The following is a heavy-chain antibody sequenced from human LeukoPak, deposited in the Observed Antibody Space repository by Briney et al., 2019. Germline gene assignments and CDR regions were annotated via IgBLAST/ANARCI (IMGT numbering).Heavy chain of an antibody. Sequence: GGSLRLSCAASGFTFSSYSMNWVRQAPGKGLEWVSSISSSGSYIYYADSVKGRFTISRDNAKDSLYLQMNSLRAEDTAVYYCARWPRYCSGGSCYHYYYGMDVWGQGTAVTVSS. CDR1: GFTFSSYS. CDR2: ISSSGSYI. J-gene: IGHJ6*02. CDR3: ARWPRYCSGGSCYHYYYGMDV. D-gene: IGHD2-15*01. V-gene: IGHV3-21*01.